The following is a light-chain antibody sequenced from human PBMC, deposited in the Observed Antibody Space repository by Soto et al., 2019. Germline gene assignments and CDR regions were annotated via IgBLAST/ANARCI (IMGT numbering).Light chain of an antibody. CDR1: SNDLGYYDY. J-gene: IGLJ2*01. V-gene: IGLV2-14*01. CDR3: SSHTVFSTVI. Sequence: QSVLTQPASVSGSPGQSITISCTGTSNDLGYYDYVSWYQHHPGKVPKLIIYEVSHRPSGVPNRFSGSKSGSTASLTISGLQTEDEAVYYCSSHTVFSTVIFGGGTKLTVL. CDR2: EVS.